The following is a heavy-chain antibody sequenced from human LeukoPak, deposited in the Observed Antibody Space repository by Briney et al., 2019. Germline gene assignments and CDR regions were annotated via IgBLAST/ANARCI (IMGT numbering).Heavy chain of an antibody. Sequence: SETLSLTCTVSGGSINSYYWSWIRQPAGKGLEWIGRIYTSGSTNYNPSLKSRVTMSVDTSKNQFSLKLSSVTAADTAVYYCARESIAARLDAFDIWGQGTMVTVSS. CDR3: ARESIAARLDAFDI. V-gene: IGHV4-4*07. CDR2: IYTSGST. D-gene: IGHD6-6*01. CDR1: GGSINSYY. J-gene: IGHJ3*02.